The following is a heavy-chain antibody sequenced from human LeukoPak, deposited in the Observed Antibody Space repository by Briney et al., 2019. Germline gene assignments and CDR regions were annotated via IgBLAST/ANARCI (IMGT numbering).Heavy chain of an antibody. CDR1: GFIFSRYS. CDR3: VGEGIVEPAATEGFDA. J-gene: IGHJ5*02. Sequence: GGSLRLSCATSGFIFSRYSMNWVRQVPGKGLEWVSSIGGTSRSIYHADSVKGRFTISRDNAKNSLFLQMNSLRGEDTAVYYCVGEGIVEPAATEGFDAWGQGTLVNVSS. D-gene: IGHD2-2*01. V-gene: IGHV3-21*06. CDR2: IGGTSRSI.